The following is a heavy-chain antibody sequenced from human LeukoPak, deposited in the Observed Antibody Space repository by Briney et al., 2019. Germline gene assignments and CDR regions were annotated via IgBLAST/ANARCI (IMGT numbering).Heavy chain of an antibody. Sequence: GRCLRLSCAASGFTFSSYGMHWVRQAPGKGLEWVAVISYDGSNKYYADSVKGRFTISRDNSKNTLYLQMNSLRAEDTAVYYCAKGGEYQLLYFDYWGQGTLVTVSS. CDR3: AKGGEYQLLYFDY. V-gene: IGHV3-30*18. CDR2: ISYDGSNK. CDR1: GFTFSSYG. J-gene: IGHJ4*02. D-gene: IGHD2-2*01.